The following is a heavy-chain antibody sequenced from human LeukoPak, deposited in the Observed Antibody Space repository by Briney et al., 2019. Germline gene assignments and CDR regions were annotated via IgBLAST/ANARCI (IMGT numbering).Heavy chain of an antibody. CDR3: ACRIAAPYYFDY. CDR1: GGSISSYY. Sequence: SEALSLTCTVSGGSISSYYWSWIRQPAGKGLEWIGRIYTSGSTNYNPSLKSRVTMSVDTSKNQFSLKLSSVTAADTAVYYCACRIAAPYYFDYWGQGTLVTVSS. D-gene: IGHD6-13*01. CDR2: IYTSGST. J-gene: IGHJ4*02. V-gene: IGHV4-4*07.